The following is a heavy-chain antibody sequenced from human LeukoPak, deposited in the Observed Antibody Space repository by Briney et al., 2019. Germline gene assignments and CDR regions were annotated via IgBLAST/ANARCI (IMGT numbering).Heavy chain of an antibody. J-gene: IGHJ4*02. CDR1: GFTFSNYW. V-gene: IGHV3-74*01. Sequence: GGSLRLTCAASGFTFSNYWMHWVRQAPGKGLVWVSRINNDGSTTHYADSVKGRFTLSRDNAKNTLYLQMNSLRVEDTAVYYCARVKVAGTREFDYWGQGTLVTVSS. D-gene: IGHD6-19*01. CDR2: INNDGSTT. CDR3: ARVKVAGTREFDY.